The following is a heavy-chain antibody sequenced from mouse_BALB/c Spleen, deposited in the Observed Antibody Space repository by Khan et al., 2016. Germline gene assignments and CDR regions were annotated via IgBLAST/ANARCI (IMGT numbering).Heavy chain of an antibody. Sequence: QIQLVQSGPELKKPGETVKISCKASGYTFTDYSMHWVKQAPGKGLKWMGWINTETGEPTYADDFKGRFAFSLETSASTAYLQINNLKNEDTATYFCARGFITTVVEAYWGQGTLVTVSA. CDR3: ARGFITTVVEAY. CDR1: GYTFTDYS. V-gene: IGHV9-2-1*01. D-gene: IGHD1-1*01. J-gene: IGHJ3*01. CDR2: INTETGEP.